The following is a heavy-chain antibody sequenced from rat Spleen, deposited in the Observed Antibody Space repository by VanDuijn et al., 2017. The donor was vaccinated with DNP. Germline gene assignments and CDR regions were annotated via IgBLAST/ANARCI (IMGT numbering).Heavy chain of an antibody. J-gene: IGHJ2*01. CDR2: ISYDGGSN. Sequence: EVQLVESGGGLVQPGRSLKLSCAASGFTFSDYYMAWVRQAPTKGLEWVAYISYDGGSNYNGDSVKGRFTISRDNVKSTLYLQINSLRSEDMATYYCARHVLPLRVWDYWGQGVMVTVSS. D-gene: IGHD1-4*01. V-gene: IGHV5-22*01. CDR1: GFTFSDYY. CDR3: ARHVLPLRVWDY.